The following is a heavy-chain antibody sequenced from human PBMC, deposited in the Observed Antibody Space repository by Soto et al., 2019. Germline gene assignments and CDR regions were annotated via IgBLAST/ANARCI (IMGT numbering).Heavy chain of an antibody. CDR1: GFTFNTYG. J-gene: IGHJ6*02. CDR3: ASCDCTGAYSYSWPFNYGVDV. V-gene: IGHV3-33*08. D-gene: IGHD2-8*02. CDR2: IWYDGSNK. Sequence: QVQLVESGGGVVQPGGSLRLSCTTSGFTFNTYGMHWVRQAPGKGLEWVAIIWYDGSNKYYADSVKGRFTISRDNSKNMLYLQVHRPGAEDTALSYCASCDCTGAYSYSWPFNYGVDVWGQGTTVTVSS.